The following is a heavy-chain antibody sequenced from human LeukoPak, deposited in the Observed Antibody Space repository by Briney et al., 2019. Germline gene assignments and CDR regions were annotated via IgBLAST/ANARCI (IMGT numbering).Heavy chain of an antibody. D-gene: IGHD2-15*01. Sequence: GESLKVSCNASGYTFTYYYMHWVRQAPGQGLEWMGWINPYSGDTNYAQKFQSRVTMTRDTSITTAYMDLSRLKSDDTAVYYCARASVENTLRIDDYWGQGTLVTVSS. CDR3: ARASVENTLRIDDY. CDR2: INPYSGDT. V-gene: IGHV1-2*02. CDR1: GYTFTYYY. J-gene: IGHJ4*02.